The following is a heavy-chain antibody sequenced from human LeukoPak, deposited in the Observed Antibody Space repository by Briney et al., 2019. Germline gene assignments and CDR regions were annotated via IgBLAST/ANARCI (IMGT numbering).Heavy chain of an antibody. CDR1: GYTFTSYG. V-gene: IGHV1-18*04. CDR2: ISAYNGNT. J-gene: IGHJ4*02. D-gene: IGHD2-2*01. CDR3: CLVVVPAAVDY. Sequence: ASVKVSCKASGYTFTSYGISWVRQAPGQGLEWMGWISAYNGNTNYAQKLQGRVTMTTDTSTSTAYMELRSLRSDDTAVCYCCLVVVPAAVDYWGQGTLVTVSS.